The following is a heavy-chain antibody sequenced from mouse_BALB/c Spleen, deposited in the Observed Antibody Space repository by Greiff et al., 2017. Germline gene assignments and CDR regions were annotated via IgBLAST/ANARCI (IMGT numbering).Heavy chain of an antibody. CDR2: IWGDGST. J-gene: IGHJ3*01. CDR3: ARDGRYGNYGFAY. D-gene: IGHD2-10*02. V-gene: IGHV2-6-7*01. Sequence: QVQLQQSGPGLVAPSQSLSITCTVSGFSLTGYGVNWVRQPPGKGLEWLGMIWGDGSTDYNSALKSRLSISKDNSKSQVFLKMNSLQTDDTARYYCARDGRYGNYGFAYWGQGTLVTVSA. CDR1: GFSLTGYG.